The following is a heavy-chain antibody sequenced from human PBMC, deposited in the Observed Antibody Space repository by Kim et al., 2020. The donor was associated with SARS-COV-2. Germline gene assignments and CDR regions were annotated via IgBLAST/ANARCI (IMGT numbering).Heavy chain of an antibody. CDR1: GFTFSTNY. V-gene: IGHV3-53*01. Sequence: GGSLRLSCAASGFTFSTNYMSWVRQAPGKGLEWVSFIYGGGTTFYADSVKGRFSISRDNSNNTLLLQMSSLRGEDTAVYYCAGTLNDSGVDPYFDYW. CDR2: IYGGGTT. J-gene: IGHJ4*01. CDR3: AGTLNDSGVDPYFDY. D-gene: IGHD2-21*02.